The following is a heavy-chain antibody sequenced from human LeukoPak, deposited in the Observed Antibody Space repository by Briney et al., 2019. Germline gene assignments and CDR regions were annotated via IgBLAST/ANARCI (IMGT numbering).Heavy chain of an antibody. CDR1: GYTFTSYY. D-gene: IGHD6-13*01. CDR3: AREAAGNAFDY. CDR2: INPSGGST. J-gene: IGHJ4*02. V-gene: IGHV1-46*01. Sequence: ASVKVSCKASGYTFTSYYMHWVRQAPGQGLEWMGIINPSGGSTSYAQKFQGRVTMTRDMSTSTVYMKLSSLRSEDTAVYYCAREAAGNAFDYWGQGTLVTVSS.